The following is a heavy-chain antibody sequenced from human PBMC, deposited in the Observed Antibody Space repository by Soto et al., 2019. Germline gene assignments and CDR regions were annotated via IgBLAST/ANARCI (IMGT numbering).Heavy chain of an antibody. CDR3: TREQTSAVVTQ. CDR2: VYYSGST. V-gene: IGHV4-59*01. CDR1: GGSISNFH. Sequence: TLSLTCTVSGGSISNFHWSWIRQPPGKGLEWIGCVYYSGSTNYNPSLKSRVTISVDTSKNQFSLKLSSVTAADTAVYYCTREQTSAVVTQWGPGTLVTVSS. J-gene: IGHJ4*02. D-gene: IGHD2-15*01.